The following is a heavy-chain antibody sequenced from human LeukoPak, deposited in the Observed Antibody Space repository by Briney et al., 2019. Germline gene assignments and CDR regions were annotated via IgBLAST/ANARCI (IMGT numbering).Heavy chain of an antibody. CDR1: GFTFSSYS. V-gene: IGHV3-48*01. J-gene: IGHJ4*02. CDR2: ISSSSSTI. CDR3: AKDYQYYFDY. Sequence: PGGSLRLSCAASGFTFSSYSMNWVRQAPGKGLEWVSYISSSSSTIYYADSVKGRFTISRDNAKNSLYLQMNSLRAEDTAVYYCAKDYQYYFDYWGQGTLVTVSS. D-gene: IGHD2-2*01.